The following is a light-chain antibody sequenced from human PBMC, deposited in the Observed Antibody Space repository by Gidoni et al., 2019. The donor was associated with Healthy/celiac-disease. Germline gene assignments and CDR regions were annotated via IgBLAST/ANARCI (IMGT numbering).Light chain of an antibody. J-gene: IGKJ1*01. Sequence: DIQMPQSPSSLSASVGDRVTITCRASQGIRNDLGWYQQKPGKAPKRLNYAASSLQSGVPSRFSGSGSGTEFTLKISSLQTEDFANDYCLQHNNYQWTFGQGTKVEIK. CDR1: QGIRND. V-gene: IGKV1-17*01. CDR2: AAS. CDR3: LQHNNYQWT.